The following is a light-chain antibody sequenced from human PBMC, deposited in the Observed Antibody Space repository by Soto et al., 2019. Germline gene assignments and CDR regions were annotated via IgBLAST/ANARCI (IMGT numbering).Light chain of an antibody. J-gene: IGLJ1*01. CDR2: DVS. CDR1: SSDVGGFNF. Sequence: QSALTQPASVSGSPGQSITISCTGTSSDVGGFNFVSWYQHPPGKAPKLMIYDVSHRPSGVSNRFSGSKSGNTASLTISGLQAEDEGDYYCSSYTTSSTIVFGTGTKLTVL. V-gene: IGLV2-14*03. CDR3: SSYTTSSTIV.